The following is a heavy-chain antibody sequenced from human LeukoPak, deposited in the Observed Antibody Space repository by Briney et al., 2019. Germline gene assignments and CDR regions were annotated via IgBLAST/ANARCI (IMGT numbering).Heavy chain of an antibody. Sequence: SETLSLTCTVSGGSISSGGYYWSWIRQHPGTGLGWIGYIYYSGSTYYNPSLKSRVTISVDTSKNQFSLKLSSVTAADTAVYYCARGPGIQLWLSDWCFDYWGQGTLVTVSS. CDR3: ARGPGIQLWLSDWCFDY. CDR2: IYYSGST. J-gene: IGHJ4*02. V-gene: IGHV4-31*03. CDR1: GGSISSGGYY. D-gene: IGHD5-18*01.